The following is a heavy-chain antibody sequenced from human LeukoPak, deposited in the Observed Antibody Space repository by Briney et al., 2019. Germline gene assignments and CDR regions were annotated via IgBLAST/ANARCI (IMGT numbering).Heavy chain of an antibody. J-gene: IGHJ6*02. CDR2: IYTSGST. D-gene: IGHD3-22*01. Sequence: SETLSLTCTVSGVSISSYYWSWIRQPAGKGLEWIGRIYTSGSTNYNPSLKSRVTMSVDTSKNQFSLKLSSVTAADTAVYYCARDRSLSYYYDSSGNYSRYYGMDVWGQGTTVTVSS. V-gene: IGHV4-4*07. CDR1: GVSISSYY. CDR3: ARDRSLSYYYDSSGNYSRYYGMDV.